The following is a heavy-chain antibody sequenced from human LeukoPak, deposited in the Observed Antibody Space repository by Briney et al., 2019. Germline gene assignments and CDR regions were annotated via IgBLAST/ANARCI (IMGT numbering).Heavy chain of an antibody. CDR3: AREFSWFGDRPGWFDP. CDR2: IDSGGRT. CDR1: GFTFSNAW. V-gene: IGHV3-53*01. J-gene: IGHJ5*02. D-gene: IGHD3-10*01. Sequence: GGSLRLSCAASGFTFSNAWMSWVRQAPGKGLEWVSLIDSGGRTYYADSVKGRFSISRDSSKNSLYLQMNSLRAEDTAVYYCAREFSWFGDRPGWFDPWGQGTLVTVSS.